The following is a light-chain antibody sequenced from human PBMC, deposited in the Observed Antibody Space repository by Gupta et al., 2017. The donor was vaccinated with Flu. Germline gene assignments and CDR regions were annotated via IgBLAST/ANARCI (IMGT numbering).Light chain of an antibody. CDR3: QQYGSSLFT. CDR1: QSERRSY. V-gene: IGKV3-20*01. Sequence: EIVLTQSPGTLSLSPGERATLSCRASQSERRSYLAWYQQKPGQAPRLLIYGASSRASGIPDRFSGSGSGTEFTLTISRREPEDFAVYYCQQYGSSLFTFGHGTKVNIK. CDR2: GAS. J-gene: IGKJ3*01.